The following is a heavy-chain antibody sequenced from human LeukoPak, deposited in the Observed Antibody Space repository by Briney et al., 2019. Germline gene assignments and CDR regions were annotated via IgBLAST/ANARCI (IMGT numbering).Heavy chain of an antibody. CDR1: GFTFNTFG. Sequence: GVSLRLSCAASGFTFNTFGMYWVRQAPGKGPEWVAFIRYDGSNKNYADSVKGRLTISRDNSKNTLFLQMSSLRPEDTAIYYCAKTGGSESFYPYYFDNWGQGTLVSVSS. V-gene: IGHV3-30*02. D-gene: IGHD3-10*01. CDR3: AKTGGSESFYPYYFDN. CDR2: IRYDGSNK. J-gene: IGHJ4*02.